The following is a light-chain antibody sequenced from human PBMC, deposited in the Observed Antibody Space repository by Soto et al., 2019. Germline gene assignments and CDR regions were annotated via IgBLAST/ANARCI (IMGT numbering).Light chain of an antibody. V-gene: IGKV3-11*01. CDR2: DAS. Sequence: EIVLTQSPDTLSLSPGESATLSCRASQSVSSYLAWYQQKPGQTPRLLIYDASNRAAGIPARFSGSGYGTDFTLTISSLEPEDFAVYYCQQRSNWPLTFGGGTKVEIK. CDR1: QSVSSY. CDR3: QQRSNWPLT. J-gene: IGKJ4*01.